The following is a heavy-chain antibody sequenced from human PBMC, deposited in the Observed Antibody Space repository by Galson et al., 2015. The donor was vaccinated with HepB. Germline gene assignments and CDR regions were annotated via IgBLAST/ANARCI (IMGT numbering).Heavy chain of an antibody. D-gene: IGHD4-17*01. J-gene: IGHJ4*02. Sequence: SLRLSCAASGFTFSSYAMHWVRQAPGKGLEYVSAISSNGGSTYYADSVKGRFTISRDNSKNTLYLQMSSLRAEDTAVYYCAGNYDYGDYGDYWGQGTLVTVSS. V-gene: IGHV3-64D*09. CDR2: ISSNGGST. CDR1: GFTFSSYA. CDR3: AGNYDYGDYGDY.